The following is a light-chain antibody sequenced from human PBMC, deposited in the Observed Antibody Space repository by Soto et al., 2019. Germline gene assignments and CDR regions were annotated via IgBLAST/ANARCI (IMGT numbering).Light chain of an antibody. J-gene: IGKJ2*01. CDR1: QSLQYSNGNTY. V-gene: IGKV2-30*01. CDR2: NVS. CDR3: IQSVHCPPYT. Sequence: DVVLTQSPLSLSVTLGQPASISCRSSQSLQYSNGNTYLNWFHQRPGQSPRRLIYNVSNRDSGVPDRFSGSCSGTDFTLRISRVDAEDVRVYYFIQSVHCPPYTFGQGPK.